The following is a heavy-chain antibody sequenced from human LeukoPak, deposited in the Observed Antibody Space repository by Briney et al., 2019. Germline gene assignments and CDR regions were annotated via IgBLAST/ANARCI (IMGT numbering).Heavy chain of an antibody. CDR3: ARTPSRGDFDY. CDR1: GYSISSSNR. CDR2: IYYSGST. V-gene: IGHV4-28*01. J-gene: IGHJ4*02. D-gene: IGHD6-13*01. Sequence: SETLSLTCTVSGYSISSSNRWGWIRQPPGKGLEWIGYIYYSGSTYYNPSLKSRVTMSVDTSKNQFSLKLSSVTAVDTAVYYCARTPSRGDFDYWGQGTLVTVSS.